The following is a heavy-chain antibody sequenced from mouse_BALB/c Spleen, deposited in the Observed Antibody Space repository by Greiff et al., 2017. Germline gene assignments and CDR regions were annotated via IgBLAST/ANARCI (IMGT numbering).Heavy chain of an antibody. CDR2: IDPENGNT. CDR1: GFNIKDYY. CDR3: ARGDYRYDGFAY. V-gene: IGHV14-1*02. J-gene: IGHJ3*01. Sequence: VQLQQSGAELVRPGAFVKLSCKASGFNIKDYYMHWVKQRPEQGLEWIGWIDPENGNTIYDPKFQGKASITADTSSNTAYLQLSSLTSEDTAVYYCARGDYRYDGFAYWGQGTLVTVSA. D-gene: IGHD2-14*01.